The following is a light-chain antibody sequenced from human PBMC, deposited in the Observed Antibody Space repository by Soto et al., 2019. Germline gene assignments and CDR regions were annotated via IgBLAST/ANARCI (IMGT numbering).Light chain of an antibody. CDR3: KQYYNTPAT. CDR1: QGIASY. Sequence: AVRMTQSPSSLSASTGDRVTITCRASQGIASYLAWYQQKPGKAPQLLIYAASTLQSGVPSRFSGSGSGIDLTLTIIWLHSEDSATYIRKQYYNTPATVGGGTKVHIK. V-gene: IGKV1-8*01. CDR2: AAS. J-gene: IGKJ4*01.